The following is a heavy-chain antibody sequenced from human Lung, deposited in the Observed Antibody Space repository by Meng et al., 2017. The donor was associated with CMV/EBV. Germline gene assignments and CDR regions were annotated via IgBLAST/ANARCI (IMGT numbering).Heavy chain of an antibody. CDR2: ISAFNGGT. CDR1: GYTFTSYG. J-gene: IGHJ4*02. D-gene: IGHD6-6*01. CDR3: ATYSSSDTGFDN. Sequence: CKASGYTFTSYGISWVRQAPGQGLEWMGWISAFNGGTIYAEKVQGRVTMTTDTSTTTAYMELNSLRSEDTAVFFCATYSSSDTGFDNWGQGTLVTVSS. V-gene: IGHV1-18*01.